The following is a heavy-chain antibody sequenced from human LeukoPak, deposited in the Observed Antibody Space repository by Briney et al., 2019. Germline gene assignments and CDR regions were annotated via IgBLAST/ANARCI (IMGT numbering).Heavy chain of an antibody. D-gene: IGHD4-17*01. CDR3: AKDDDGHHHGVDH. CDR2: IGYSAGDT. V-gene: IGHV3-23*01. CDR1: GFTVSSYA. J-gene: IGHJ4*02. Sequence: AGGSLRLSCAASGFTVSSYAMTGVRQAPGKGLEWVSAIGYSAGDTYYADSVKGRFTISRDNSMNTLYLQMSSLRADDTALYYCAKDDDGHHHGVDHWGQGTLVTVSS.